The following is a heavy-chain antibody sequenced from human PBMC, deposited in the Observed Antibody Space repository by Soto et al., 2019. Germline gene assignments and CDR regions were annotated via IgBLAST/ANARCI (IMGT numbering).Heavy chain of an antibody. CDR2: MYPGESDT. Sequence: PGESLKISCKGSGYTFTSHWIAWVRQMPGKGLEWMGIMYPGESDTRYSPSFQGQVTISADKSISTAYLQWSSLKASDTAMYYCARIYSGTHRLDVWGQGTTVTVYS. J-gene: IGHJ6*02. CDR3: ARIYSGTHRLDV. V-gene: IGHV5-51*01. CDR1: GYTFTSHW. D-gene: IGHD1-26*01.